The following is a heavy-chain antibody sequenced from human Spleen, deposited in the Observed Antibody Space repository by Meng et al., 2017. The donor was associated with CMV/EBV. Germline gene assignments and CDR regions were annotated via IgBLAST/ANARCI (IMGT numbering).Heavy chain of an antibody. CDR3: ARDSQPPSSYDFWSVNFFDP. D-gene: IGHD3-3*01. V-gene: IGHV3-30-3*01. CDR1: TYT. Sequence: TYTMHWVRQAPGEGLEWVTVVSYDGNRKYYTDSVQGRFTISRDNSKNTLYLQINSLRSEDTAVYYCARDSQPPSSYDFWSVNFFDPWGQGTLVTVSS. CDR2: VSYDGNRK. J-gene: IGHJ5*02.